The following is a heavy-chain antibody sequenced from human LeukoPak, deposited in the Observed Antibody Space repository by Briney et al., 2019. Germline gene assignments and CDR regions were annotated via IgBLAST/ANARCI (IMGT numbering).Heavy chain of an antibody. CDR2: IHYTGTI. Sequence: PSETLSLTCTVSGDSFSSGTYYWSWIRLYPGKGLEWIGCIHYTGTIYYNPSLSSRVTISVDTPKNQFSLNLNSVTAADTAVYYCARGVERTKIYSWGQGTLVTVSS. D-gene: IGHD4/OR15-4a*01. J-gene: IGHJ4*02. V-gene: IGHV4-31*03. CDR3: ARGVERTKIYS. CDR1: GDSFSSGTYY.